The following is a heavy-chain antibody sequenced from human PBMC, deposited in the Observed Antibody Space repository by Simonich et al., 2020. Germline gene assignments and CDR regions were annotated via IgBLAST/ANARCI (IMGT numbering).Heavy chain of an antibody. Sequence: QVKLVQSGAEVKKPGASVKVSCKASGYTFTSYGIRWVRQAPGQGHEWMGGLSAYNGNTNDAQKLQGRVTMTTDTSTSTAYMELRSLRSDDTAVYYCARASRGTWWYYYFDYWGQGTLVTVSS. CDR2: LSAYNGNT. D-gene: IGHD2-15*01. CDR1: GYTFTSYG. J-gene: IGHJ4*02. CDR3: ARASRGTWWYYYFDY. V-gene: IGHV1-18*01.